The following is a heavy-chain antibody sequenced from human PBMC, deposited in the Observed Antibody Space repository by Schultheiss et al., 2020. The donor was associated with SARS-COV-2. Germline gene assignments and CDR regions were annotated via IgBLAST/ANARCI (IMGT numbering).Heavy chain of an antibody. Sequence: SQTLSLTCTVSGVSISSGGYYWSWIRQPPGKGLEWIGYIYYSGSTNYNPSLKSRVTISVDTSKNQFSLKLSSVTAADTAVYYCAGDYYGMDVWGQGTTVTVSS. CDR1: GVSISSGGYY. J-gene: IGHJ6*02. CDR2: IYYSGST. CDR3: AGDYYGMDV. V-gene: IGHV4-61*08.